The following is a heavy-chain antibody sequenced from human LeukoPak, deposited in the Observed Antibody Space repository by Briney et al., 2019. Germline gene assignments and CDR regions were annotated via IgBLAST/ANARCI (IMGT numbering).Heavy chain of an antibody. J-gene: IGHJ4*02. CDR3: ARDRPRYSSSWYGGDY. D-gene: IGHD6-13*01. CDR1: GYTFTSYG. V-gene: IGHV1-18*01. CDR2: ICAYNGNT. Sequence: GASVKVSCKASGYTFTSYGISWVRQAPGQGLEWVGWICAYNGNTNYAQKLQGRVTMTTDTSTSTAYMELRSLRSDDTAVYYCARDRPRYSSSWYGGDYWGQGTLVTVSS.